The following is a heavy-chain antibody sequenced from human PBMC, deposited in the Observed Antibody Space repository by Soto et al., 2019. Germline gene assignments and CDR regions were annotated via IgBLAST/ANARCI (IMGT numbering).Heavy chain of an antibody. V-gene: IGHV3-23*01. D-gene: IGHD4-17*01. CDR2: VSGSGGST. Sequence: PGGSLRLSCAASGFTFSKYAMNWVRQAAGKGVERVSTVSGSGGSTSYADYVKGRFTISSDNSENTLYLQMNSLRAEDTAVYYFAKLTYGDPVDYWGQGTLVTVSS. J-gene: IGHJ4*02. CDR1: GFTFSKYA. CDR3: AKLTYGDPVDY.